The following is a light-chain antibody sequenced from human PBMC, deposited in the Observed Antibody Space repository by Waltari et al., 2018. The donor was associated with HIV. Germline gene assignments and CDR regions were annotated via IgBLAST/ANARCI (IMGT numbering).Light chain of an antibody. CDR1: QNVNTW. Sequence: DIKMTQSPSVLSASLGDRVTISCRASQNVNTWVAWYQQKPGRAPKLLIHTASTVARGVPSRVSGRGSGAVFTLTMAGLQRDDYATYYGQQYETYYSFGLGTNVE. V-gene: IGKV1-5*03. J-gene: IGKJ2*03. CDR3: QQYETYYS. CDR2: TAS.